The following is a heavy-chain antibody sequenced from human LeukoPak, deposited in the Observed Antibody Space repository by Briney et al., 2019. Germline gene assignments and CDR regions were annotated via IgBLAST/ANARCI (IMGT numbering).Heavy chain of an antibody. CDR1: GGTFSSYA. D-gene: IGHD4/OR15-4a*01. Sequence: SVKVSCKASGGTFSSYAISWVRQAPGQGLEWMGRIIPILGIANYAQKFQGRVTITADKSTSTAYMELSSLRSEDTAVYYCARGGIGEDYRTDYWGQGTLVTVSS. CDR3: ARGGIGEDYRTDY. CDR2: IIPILGIA. J-gene: IGHJ4*02. V-gene: IGHV1-69*04.